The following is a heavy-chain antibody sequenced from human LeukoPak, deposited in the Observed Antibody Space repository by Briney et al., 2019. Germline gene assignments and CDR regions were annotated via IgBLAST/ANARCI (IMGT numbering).Heavy chain of an antibody. CDR2: ISYDGSNK. J-gene: IGHJ4*02. V-gene: IGHV3-30-3*01. Sequence: GGSLRLSCAASGFTFSSYAMHWVRQAPGKGLEWVAVISYDGSNKYYADSVKGRFTISRDNSKNTLYLQMNSLRAEDTAVYYCARDRGEVIGSYYFDYWGQGTLVTVSS. CDR3: ARDRGEVIGSYYFDY. CDR1: GFTFSSYA. D-gene: IGHD3-22*01.